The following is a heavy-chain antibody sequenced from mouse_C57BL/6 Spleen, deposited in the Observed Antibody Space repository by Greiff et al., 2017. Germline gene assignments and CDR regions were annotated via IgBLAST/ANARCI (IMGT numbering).Heavy chain of an antibody. D-gene: IGHD1-1*01. Sequence: QVQLQQPGAELVKPGASVKLSCKASGYTFTSYWMPWVKQRPGQGLEWIGMIHPNSGSTNYNEKFKSKATLTVDKSSSTAYMQLSSLTSEDSAVYYCARGATVVAEDYWGQGTTLTVSS. CDR2: IHPNSGST. CDR3: ARGATVVAEDY. V-gene: IGHV1-64*01. CDR1: GYTFTSYW. J-gene: IGHJ2*01.